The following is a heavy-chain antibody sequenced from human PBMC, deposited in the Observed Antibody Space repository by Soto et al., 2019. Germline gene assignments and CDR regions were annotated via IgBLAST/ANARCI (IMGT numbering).Heavy chain of an antibody. V-gene: IGHV4-39*01. J-gene: IGHJ6*02. CDR2: IYYSGST. CDR3: ASSRGTTVGHYYYYGMDV. D-gene: IGHD4-17*01. Sequence: SETLSLTCTVSGGSISSSSYYWGWIRQPPGKGLEWIGSIYYSGSTYYNPSLKSRVTISVDTSKNQFSLKLSSVTAADTAVYYCASSRGTTVGHYYYYGMDVWGQGTTVT. CDR1: GGSISSSSYY.